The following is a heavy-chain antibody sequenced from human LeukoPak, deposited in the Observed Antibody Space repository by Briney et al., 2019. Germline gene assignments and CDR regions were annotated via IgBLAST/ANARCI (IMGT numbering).Heavy chain of an antibody. J-gene: IGHJ5*02. V-gene: IGHV4-31*03. CDR1: GASISSGGYD. D-gene: IGHD7-27*01. Sequence: SQTLSLTCTVSGASISSGGYDWRWLRQHPGKGLEWIGYIYYSGSTYYNPSLKSRFTISVDTSKNQCSLKLSSVTAADTAVYYCARVQVTGVKWFDPWGQGALGTVSS. CDR3: ARVQVTGVKWFDP. CDR2: IYYSGST.